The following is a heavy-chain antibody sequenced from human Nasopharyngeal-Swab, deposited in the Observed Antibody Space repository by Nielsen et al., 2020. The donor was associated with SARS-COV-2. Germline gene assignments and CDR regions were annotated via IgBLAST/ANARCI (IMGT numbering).Heavy chain of an antibody. CDR3: ARRYSSSSGALPDY. D-gene: IGHD6-6*01. J-gene: IGHJ4*02. V-gene: IGHV3-48*03. Sequence: GALRLSCAASGFTFSSYEMNWVRQAPGKGLEWLSYISSSGSITYYADSVKGRLTISRDNAKNSVFLQMDSLRAEDTAVYYCARRYSSSSGALPDYWGQGTLVTVSS. CDR2: ISSSGSIT. CDR1: GFTFSSYE.